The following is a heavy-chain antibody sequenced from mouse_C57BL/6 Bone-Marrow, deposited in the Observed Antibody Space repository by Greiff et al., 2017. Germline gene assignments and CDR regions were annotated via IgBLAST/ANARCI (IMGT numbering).Heavy chain of an antibody. CDR1: GFTFSDAW. J-gene: IGHJ3*01. CDR3: TVYYGSSYDWFAY. Sequence: EVKVVESGGGLVQPGGSMKLSCAASGFTFSDAWMDWVRQSPEKGLEWVAEIRNKANNHATYYAESVKGRFTISRDDSKSSVYLQMNSLRAEDTGIYYCTVYYGSSYDWFAYWGQGTLVTVSA. D-gene: IGHD1-1*01. V-gene: IGHV6-6*01. CDR2: IRNKANNHAT.